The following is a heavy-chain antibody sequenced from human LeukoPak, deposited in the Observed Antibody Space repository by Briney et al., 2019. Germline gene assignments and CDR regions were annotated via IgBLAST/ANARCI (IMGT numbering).Heavy chain of an antibody. J-gene: IGHJ4*02. Sequence: GGSLRLSCAASGFTFSSYGMHWVRQAPGKGLKWVAVISYDGSNKYYADPVKGRFTISRDNSKNTLYLQMNSLRAEDTAVYYCAKEARGGSRRDGYSPGDYWGQGTLATVSS. CDR3: AKEARGGSRRDGYSPGDY. D-gene: IGHD5-24*01. CDR1: GFTFSSYG. V-gene: IGHV3-30*18. CDR2: ISYDGSNK.